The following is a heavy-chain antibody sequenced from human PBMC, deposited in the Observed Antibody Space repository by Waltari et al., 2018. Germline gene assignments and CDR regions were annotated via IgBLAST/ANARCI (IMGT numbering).Heavy chain of an antibody. CDR3: ARTVVVPAAIFSYFQH. J-gene: IGHJ1*01. CDR1: GCSISSSRYH. Sequence: QLQLQESGPGLVKPSETLSLTCTVSGCSISSSRYHWGWYRQPPGNGLEWIGGIYYSGSTYYNPSLKSRVTISVDTSKNQFSLKLSSVTAADTAVYYCARTVVVPAAIFSYFQHWGQGTLVTVSS. V-gene: IGHV4-39*01. CDR2: IYYSGST. D-gene: IGHD2-2*02.